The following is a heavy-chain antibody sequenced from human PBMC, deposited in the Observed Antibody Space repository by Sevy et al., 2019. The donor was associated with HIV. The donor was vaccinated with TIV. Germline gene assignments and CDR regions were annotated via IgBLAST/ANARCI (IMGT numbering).Heavy chain of an antibody. D-gene: IGHD3-22*01. CDR2: ICPDDSDT. J-gene: IGHJ4*02. CDR3: ARRSYDTNGYPQYFFDS. Sequence: GESLKISCKASGYRFTSYWIGWVRQMPGKGLQWMGIICPDDSDTRYSPSFQGQVIISADKSINTAYLQWSSLKASDTAMYFCARRSYDTNGYPQYFFDSWGQGTLVTVSS. CDR1: GYRFTSYW. V-gene: IGHV5-51*01.